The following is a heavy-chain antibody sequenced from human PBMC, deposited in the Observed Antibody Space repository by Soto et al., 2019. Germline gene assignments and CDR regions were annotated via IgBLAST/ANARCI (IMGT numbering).Heavy chain of an antibody. J-gene: IGHJ5*02. V-gene: IGHV1-8*01. CDR2: MNPNSGNT. D-gene: IGHD2-15*01. Sequence: AASVKVSCKASGYTFTSYDINWVRQATGQGLEWMGWMNPNSGNTGYAQKFQGRVTMTRNTSISTAYMELSSLRSEDTAVYYCARGQDIVVVVAAPNRFDPWGQGTLVTVSS. CDR3: ARGQDIVVVVAAPNRFDP. CDR1: GYTFTSYD.